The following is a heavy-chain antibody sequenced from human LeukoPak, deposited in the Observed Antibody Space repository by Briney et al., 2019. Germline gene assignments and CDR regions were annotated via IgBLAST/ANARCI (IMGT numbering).Heavy chain of an antibody. V-gene: IGHV3-33*01. CDR2: IWYDGNNK. Sequence: GGSLRLSCAASGFTFSSFGMHWVRQAPGKGLEWVAVIWYDGNNKYYADSVKGRFTISRDNSKNTLYQQMNSLRAEDTAVYYCARAFTSTGYYYVEYWGQGTLVTVSS. CDR3: ARAFTSTGYYYVEY. CDR1: GFTFSSFG. J-gene: IGHJ4*02. D-gene: IGHD3-22*01.